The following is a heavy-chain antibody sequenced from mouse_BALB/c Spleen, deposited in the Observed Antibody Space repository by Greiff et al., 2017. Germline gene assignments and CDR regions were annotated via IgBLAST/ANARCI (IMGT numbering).Heavy chain of an antibody. CDR3: ARGGGPYWYFDV. J-gene: IGHJ1*01. CDR2: IDPYYGGT. D-gene: IGHD3-3*01. Sequence: VQLKESGPELEKPGASVKISCKASGYSFTGYNMNWVKQSNGKSLEWIGNIDPYYGGTSYNQKFKGKATLTVDKSSSTAYMQLKSLTSEDSAVYYCARGGGPYWYFDVWGAGTTVTVSS. V-gene: IGHV1-39*01. CDR1: GYSFTGYN.